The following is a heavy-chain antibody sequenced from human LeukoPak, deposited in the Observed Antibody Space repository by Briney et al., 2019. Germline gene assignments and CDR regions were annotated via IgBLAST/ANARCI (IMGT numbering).Heavy chain of an antibody. D-gene: IGHD6-6*01. Sequence: SETLSLTCTVSGDSISSTNYYWGWIRQPPGKGLEWIGSIYSGSTYYNPSLESRVTISVDTSKNQFSLKLSSVTAADTAVYYCARGVQDYYYYMDVWGKGTTVTISS. CDR1: GDSISSTNYY. V-gene: IGHV4-39*01. CDR2: IYSGST. J-gene: IGHJ6*03. CDR3: ARGVQDYYYYMDV.